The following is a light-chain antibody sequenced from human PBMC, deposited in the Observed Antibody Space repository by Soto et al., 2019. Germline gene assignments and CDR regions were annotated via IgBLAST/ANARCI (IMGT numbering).Light chain of an antibody. CDR3: QQYGSSRFT. CDR2: GAS. Sequence: EIVLTQSPGPLSLSPGERATLSCRASQSVSSNYLAWYQQKLGQAPRLLIYGASSRATGIPDRFSGSGSGTDFTLTISRLEPEDFAVYYCQQYGSSRFTFGPGTKVDIK. V-gene: IGKV3-20*01. CDR1: QSVSSNY. J-gene: IGKJ3*01.